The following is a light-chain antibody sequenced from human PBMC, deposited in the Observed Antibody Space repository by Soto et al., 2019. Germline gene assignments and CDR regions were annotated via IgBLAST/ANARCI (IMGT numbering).Light chain of an antibody. CDR1: GSNIGAGYD. Sequence: QSVLTQPPSVSGAPGQRVTISCTGSGSNIGAGYDVHWYQQLPGTAPKLLIYGNSNRPSGVPDRFSGSKSGTSASLAITGLQAEDEADYYCQSYDSSLSGPYVFGTGTKVTVL. CDR3: QSYDSSLSGPYV. CDR2: GNS. V-gene: IGLV1-40*01. J-gene: IGLJ1*01.